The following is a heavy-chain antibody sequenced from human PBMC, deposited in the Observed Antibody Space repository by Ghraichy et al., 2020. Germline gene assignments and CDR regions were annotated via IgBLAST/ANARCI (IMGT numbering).Heavy chain of an antibody. V-gene: IGHV3-7*01. J-gene: IGHJ3*02. CDR1: GFTFSSYW. D-gene: IGHD5-24*01. CDR3: ARDLSYRDGYNSGAFDI. CDR2: IKHDGSGT. Sequence: GGSLRLSCAASGFTFSSYWMSWVRQAPGKGLEWVANIKHDGSGTYYVDSVKGRFTISRDNAKNSLYLQMNSLRAEDTAVYYCARDLSYRDGYNSGAFDIWGQGTMVTVSS.